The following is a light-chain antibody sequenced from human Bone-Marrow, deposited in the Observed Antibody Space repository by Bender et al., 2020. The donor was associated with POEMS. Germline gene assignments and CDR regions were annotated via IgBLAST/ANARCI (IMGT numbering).Light chain of an antibody. CDR3: SSYAGSSTLI. Sequence: QSALTQPASVSGSLGQSITFSCTGSSSDVGGFIYVSWYQQHPGKTPKLIIYDVTNRLSGVSDRFSGSKSGNTASLTISGLHAEDEADYYCSSYAGSSTLIFGGGTKLTVL. CDR1: SSDVGGFIY. V-gene: IGLV2-14*03. J-gene: IGLJ2*01. CDR2: DVT.